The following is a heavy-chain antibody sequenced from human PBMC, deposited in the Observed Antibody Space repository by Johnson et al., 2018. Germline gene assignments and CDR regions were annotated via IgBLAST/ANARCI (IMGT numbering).Heavy chain of an antibody. CDR2: ISYDRINT. V-gene: IGHV3-30*03. CDR1: GFTFSIYG. CDR3: ARNPGGQYGMDV. Sequence: QVRLVQAGGGVVQPGRSLRLCCAASGFTFSIYGMHWVRQAPGKGLEWVALISYDRINTYYADTVKGRFNISRDNSKNTLYLQMNSLKTEDTAVYYCARNPGGQYGMDVWGQGTTVTVSS. J-gene: IGHJ6*02. D-gene: IGHD3-16*01.